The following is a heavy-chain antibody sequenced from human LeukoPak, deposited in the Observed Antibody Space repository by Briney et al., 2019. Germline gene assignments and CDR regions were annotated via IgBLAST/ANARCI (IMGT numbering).Heavy chain of an antibody. J-gene: IGHJ4*02. V-gene: IGHV1-18*01. CDR2: ISAYNGNA. D-gene: IGHD3-3*01. CDR1: GYTFTSYG. CDR3: ARTEIDFWSGYYIGY. Sequence: APVKVSCKASGYTFTSYGISWVRQAPGQGLEWMGWISAYNGNANYAQKLQGRVTMTTDTSTSTAYMELRSLRSDDTAVYYCARTEIDFWSGYYIGYWGQGTLVTVSS.